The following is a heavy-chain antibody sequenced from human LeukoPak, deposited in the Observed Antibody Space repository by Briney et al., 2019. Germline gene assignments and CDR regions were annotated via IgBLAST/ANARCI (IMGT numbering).Heavy chain of an antibody. D-gene: IGHD6-6*01. Sequence: GGSLRLSCAASGYTFDDYAMHWVRQAPGKGLEWVSGISWNSGSIGYADSVKGRFTISRDNAKNSLYLQMNSLRAEDTALYYCAKDWHSSSILPVMWGQGTLVTVSS. CDR1: GYTFDDYA. CDR2: ISWNSGSI. J-gene: IGHJ4*02. V-gene: IGHV3-9*01. CDR3: AKDWHSSSILPVM.